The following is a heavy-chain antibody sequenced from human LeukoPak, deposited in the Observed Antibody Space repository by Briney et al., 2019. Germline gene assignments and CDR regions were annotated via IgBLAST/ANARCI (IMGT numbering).Heavy chain of an antibody. CDR2: ISGGNT. J-gene: IGHJ4*02. CDR1: GFTFSNYA. Sequence: GGSLRPSCAASGFTFSNYAMNWVRQAPGKGLEWVSAISGGNTYYADSVKGRFTISRDNSKNTLYLRLNSLGADDTAVYFCARTPYLYFGSGSFQFDYWGQGTLVTVSS. D-gene: IGHD3-10*01. CDR3: ARTPYLYFGSGSFQFDY. V-gene: IGHV3-23*01.